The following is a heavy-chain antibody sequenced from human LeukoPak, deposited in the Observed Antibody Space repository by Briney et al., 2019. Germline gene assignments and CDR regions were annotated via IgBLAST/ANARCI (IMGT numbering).Heavy chain of an antibody. CDR2: ISGSGGST. CDR1: GFTFSSYS. CDR3: ARRRPYGYPYYFDY. V-gene: IGHV3-23*01. J-gene: IGHJ4*02. D-gene: IGHD5-12*01. Sequence: GGSLRLSCAASGFTFSSYSMNWVRQAPGKGLEWVSAISGSGGSTYYADSVKGRFTISRDNSKNTLYLQMNSLRAEDTAVYYCARRRPYGYPYYFDYWGQGTLVTVSS.